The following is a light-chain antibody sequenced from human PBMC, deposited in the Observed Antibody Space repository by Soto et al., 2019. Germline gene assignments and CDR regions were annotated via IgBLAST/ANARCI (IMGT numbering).Light chain of an antibody. Sequence: EIVLTQSPATLSLSPGERAPLSCRASQSVSSYLVWYQKKPGQAPRLLIYDASTRATGVPARFSGSGSGTDFTLTISNLEHEDLAVYYCKQRSNWPPFSFGPGTTVDIK. J-gene: IGKJ3*01. CDR2: DAS. CDR1: QSVSSY. CDR3: KQRSNWPPFS. V-gene: IGKV3-11*01.